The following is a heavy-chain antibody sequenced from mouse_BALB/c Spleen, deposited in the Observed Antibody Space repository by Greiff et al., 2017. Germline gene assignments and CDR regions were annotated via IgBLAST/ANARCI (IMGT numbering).Heavy chain of an antibody. CDR1: GYTFTSYY. CDR3: ASSLLLAAY. V-gene: IGHV1S81*02. CDR2: INPSNGGT. Sequence: VQLQQSGAELVKPGASVKLSCKASGYTFTSYYMYWVKQRPGQGLEWIGEINPSNGGTNFNEKFKSKATLTVDKSSSTAYMQLSSLTSEDSAVYYCASSLLLAAYWGQGTLVTVSA. J-gene: IGHJ3*01. D-gene: IGHD1-1*01.